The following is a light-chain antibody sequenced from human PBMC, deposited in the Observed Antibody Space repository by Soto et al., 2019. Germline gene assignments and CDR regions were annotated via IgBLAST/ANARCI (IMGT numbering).Light chain of an antibody. V-gene: IGKV3-15*01. CDR1: QTISSN. CDR3: QQYNNWRPGIT. J-gene: IGKJ5*01. CDR2: GAS. Sequence: QSPGTLSLSPGERAILSCRASQTISSNYLAWYQQKPGQAPRLLIYGASTRATGIPARFSGSGSGTEFTLTISSLQSEDFAVYYCQQYNNWRPGITFGQGTRLEIK.